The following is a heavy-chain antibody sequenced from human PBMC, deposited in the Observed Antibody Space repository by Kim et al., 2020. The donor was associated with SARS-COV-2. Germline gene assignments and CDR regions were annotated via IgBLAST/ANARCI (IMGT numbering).Heavy chain of an antibody. D-gene: IGHD3-9*01. J-gene: IGHJ4*02. CDR1: GFTFSSYG. CDR2: ISYDGSNK. CDR3: AKDSVRRYFDY. Sequence: GGSLRLSCAASGFTFSSYGMHWVRQAPGKGLEWVAVISYDGSNKYYADSVKGRFTISRDNSKNTLYLQMNSLRAEDTAVYYCAKDSVRRYFDYWGQGTLVTVSS. V-gene: IGHV3-30*18.